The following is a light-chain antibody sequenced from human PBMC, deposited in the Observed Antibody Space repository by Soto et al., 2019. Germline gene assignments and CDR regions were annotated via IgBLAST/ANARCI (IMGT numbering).Light chain of an antibody. V-gene: IGKV3-15*01. CDR2: GAS. CDR3: QQYNNWPPYT. Sequence: EIVMTQSPATLSVSPGERATLSCRASQSVSSNLAWYQQKPGQAPRLLIYGASTRATGIPARFSGSGSGTEFTLTISSLQSEDFAVYYCQQYNNWPPYTLGQGTKV. CDR1: QSVSSN. J-gene: IGKJ2*01.